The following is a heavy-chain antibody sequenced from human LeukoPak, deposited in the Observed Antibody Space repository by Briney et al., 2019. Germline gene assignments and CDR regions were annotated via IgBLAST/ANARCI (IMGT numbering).Heavy chain of an antibody. V-gene: IGHV3-7*01. CDR1: GFTFSSYW. Sequence: PGGSLRLSCAASGFTFSSYWMSWVRQAPGKGLEWVANIKQDGSEKYYVDSVKGRFTISRDNAKNSLYLQMNSLRAEDTAVYYCARYGSSPSHDGYYYYYMDVWGKGTTVTVSS. CDR3: ARYGSSPSHDGYYYYYMDV. J-gene: IGHJ6*03. CDR2: IKQDGSEK. D-gene: IGHD6-6*01.